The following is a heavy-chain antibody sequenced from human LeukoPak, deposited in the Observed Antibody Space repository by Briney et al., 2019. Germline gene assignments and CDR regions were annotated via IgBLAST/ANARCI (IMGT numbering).Heavy chain of an antibody. CDR3: ARDRAARIDY. V-gene: IGHV3-23*05. Sequence: PGGSLRLSCAASGITIRNYGMTWVRQAPGRGLQWVSSINNSGTRTFYEDSVRGRFTISRDDSKNTIYLQMNSLRAEDTAVYYCARDRAARIDYWGQGTLVTDSS. CDR1: GITIRNYG. J-gene: IGHJ4*02. D-gene: IGHD6-13*01. CDR2: INNSGTRT.